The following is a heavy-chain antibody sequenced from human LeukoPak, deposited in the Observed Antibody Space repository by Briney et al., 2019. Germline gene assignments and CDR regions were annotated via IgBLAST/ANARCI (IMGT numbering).Heavy chain of an antibody. D-gene: IGHD3-10*01. CDR1: GFTFSGYW. J-gene: IGHJ5*02. V-gene: IGHV4-39*01. Sequence: PGGSLRLSCAASGFTFSGYWMSWVRQAPGKGLEWIGSIYDSGSTYYNPSLKSRVTISVDTSKNQFSLKLNSVTAADTAVYYCARHYGPWGQGTLVTVSS. CDR2: IYDSGST. CDR3: ARHYGP.